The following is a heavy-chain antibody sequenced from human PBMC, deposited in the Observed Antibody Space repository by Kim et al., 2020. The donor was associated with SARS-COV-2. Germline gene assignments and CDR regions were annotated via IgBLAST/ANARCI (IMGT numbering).Heavy chain of an antibody. CDR1: GFTFSNSW. V-gene: IGHV3-15*01. CDR3: TTARGGHY. D-gene: IGHD3-16*01. Sequence: GGSLRLSCAASGFTFSNSWMNWVRQAPGNGLEWVGRIITNTGGGTTDYAAPGQCRFTIARADTKNTLYLKMNSLKTEDTANCYCTTARGGHYCVEGT. J-gene: IGHJ4*02. CDR2: IITNTGGGTT.